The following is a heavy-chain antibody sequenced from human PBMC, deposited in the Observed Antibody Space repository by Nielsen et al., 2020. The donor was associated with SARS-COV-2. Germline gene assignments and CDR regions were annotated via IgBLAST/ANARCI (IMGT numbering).Heavy chain of an antibody. J-gene: IGHJ6*02. V-gene: IGHV3-33*01. Sequence: GESLKISCAASGFTFSSYGMHWVRQAPGKGLEWVAVIWYDGSNKYYADSVKGRFTISRDNSKNTLCLQMNSLRAEDTAVYYCASELVPGYYGMDVWGQGTTVTVSS. CDR3: ASELVPGYYGMDV. CDR1: GFTFSSYG. D-gene: IGHD6-13*01. CDR2: IWYDGSNK.